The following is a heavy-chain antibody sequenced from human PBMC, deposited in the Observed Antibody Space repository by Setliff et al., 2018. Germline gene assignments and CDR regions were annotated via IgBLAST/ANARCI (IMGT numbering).Heavy chain of an antibody. J-gene: IGHJ5*01. CDR3: ARDRGGTNPWFDF. CDR2: IYNIGET. CDR1: GLTVSNDF. Sequence: GGSLRLSCVVSGLTVSNDFMGWVRQAPGKGLEWVSVIYNIGETRYADSVKGRFTISRDKSKNTLYLHLSGLRVEDTATYYCARDRGGTNPWFDFWGQGTQVTVSS. V-gene: IGHV3-53*01. D-gene: IGHD3-10*01.